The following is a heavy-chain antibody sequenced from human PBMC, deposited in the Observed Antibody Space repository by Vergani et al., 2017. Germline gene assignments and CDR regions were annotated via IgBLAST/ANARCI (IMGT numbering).Heavy chain of an antibody. Sequence: EVQLVESGGGLVQPGRSLRLSCTASGFTFGDYAMSWFRQAPGKGLEWVGFIRSKAYGGTTEYAASVKGRFTISRDASKSIAYLQMNSLKTEDTAVYYCTRDRRNYYYYYYMDFWGKGTTVTVSS. CDR3: TRDRRNYYYYYYMDF. J-gene: IGHJ6*03. CDR2: IRSKAYGGTT. CDR1: GFTFGDYA. V-gene: IGHV3-49*03.